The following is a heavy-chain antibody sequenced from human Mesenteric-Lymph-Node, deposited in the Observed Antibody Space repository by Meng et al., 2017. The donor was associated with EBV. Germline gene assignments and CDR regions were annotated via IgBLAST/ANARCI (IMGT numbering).Heavy chain of an antibody. CDR2: IIPIYGRA. CDR1: GGTFNSYA. CDR3: ARGDDSGDYACSS. Sequence: QVQVVQSGADVKQPGSSVKVSCMISGGTFNSYAISWVRQAPGQGLEWMGGIIPIYGRANYAQRFQGRVTITADESTSTAYMELSILTSEDTAVYYCARGDDSGDYACSSWGQGTLVTVSS. J-gene: IGHJ5*02. D-gene: IGHD4-17*01. V-gene: IGHV1-69*01.